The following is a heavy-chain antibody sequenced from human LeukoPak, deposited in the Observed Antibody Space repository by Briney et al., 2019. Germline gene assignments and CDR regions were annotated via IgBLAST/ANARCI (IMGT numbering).Heavy chain of an antibody. D-gene: IGHD3-22*01. V-gene: IGHV4-31*03. J-gene: IGHJ4*02. CDR3: AREGATYSSGYYYWWYFDY. Sequence: SQTLSLTCTVSGGSISSGGYYWSWIRQHPGKGLEWIGYIYYSGSTYYNPSLKSRVTMSVDTSKNQFSLKLSSVTAADTAVYYCAREGATYSSGYYYWWYFDYWGQGTLVTVSS. CDR2: IYYSGST. CDR1: GGSISSGGYY.